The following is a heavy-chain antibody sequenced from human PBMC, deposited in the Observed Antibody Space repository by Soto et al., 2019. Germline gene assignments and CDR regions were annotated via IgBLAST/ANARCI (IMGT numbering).Heavy chain of an antibody. Sequence: QVQLQESGPGLVKPSQTLSLTCTVSGGSISSADYYWSWIRQPPGKGLEWIGYFHSSGATYKDPSLKSRVTISVDTSTNQISLKLDSVTAADTAVYYCASIWFGDFDYWGHGTLVTVSS. V-gene: IGHV4-30-4*01. CDR3: ASIWFGDFDY. D-gene: IGHD3-10*01. J-gene: IGHJ4*01. CDR2: FHSSGAT. CDR1: GGSISSADYY.